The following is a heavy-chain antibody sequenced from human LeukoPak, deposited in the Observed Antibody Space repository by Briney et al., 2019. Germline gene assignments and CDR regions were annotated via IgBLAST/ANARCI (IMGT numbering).Heavy chain of an antibody. Sequence: GASVKVSCKASGYTFTNYGISWVRQAPGQGLEWMGWINPKSGGTNEAQKFHDRVTMTRDTSISTAYMELRRLGSDDTAVYYCARGFAEEGTTTGAFDIWGHGTMVTVSS. CDR3: ARGFAEEGTTTGAFDI. CDR2: INPKSGGT. CDR1: GYTFTNYG. V-gene: IGHV1-2*02. J-gene: IGHJ3*02. D-gene: IGHD1-7*01.